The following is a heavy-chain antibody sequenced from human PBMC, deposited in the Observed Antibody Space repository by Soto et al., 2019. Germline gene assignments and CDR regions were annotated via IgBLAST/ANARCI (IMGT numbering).Heavy chain of an antibody. CDR1: GYRFTSYW. Sequence: GESLKISCRTSGYRFTSYWIAWVRQVPGKGLEWMGIIFPSDSDTRYSPSFQGQVTISADRSTSTVFLQWASLKASDTAVYFCARKDKSGYFNWFDPWGQGTLVTVSS. CDR3: ARKDKSGYFNWFDP. V-gene: IGHV5-51*01. J-gene: IGHJ5*02. CDR2: IFPSDSDT. D-gene: IGHD3-22*01.